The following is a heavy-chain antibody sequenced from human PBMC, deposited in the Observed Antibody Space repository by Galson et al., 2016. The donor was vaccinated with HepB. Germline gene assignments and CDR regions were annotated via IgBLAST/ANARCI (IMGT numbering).Heavy chain of an antibody. CDR1: GFTFSSYA. J-gene: IGHJ4*02. CDR3: AKASEVADFDY. CDR2: ISASGGGT. Sequence: SLRLSCAASGFTFSSYAMTWVRQGPGKGLEWVSTISASGGGTHFADSMKGRFTISRDNFKNTVYLQMNSLRAEDTAVYYYAKASEVADFDYWGQGTLVTVSS. V-gene: IGHV3-23*01.